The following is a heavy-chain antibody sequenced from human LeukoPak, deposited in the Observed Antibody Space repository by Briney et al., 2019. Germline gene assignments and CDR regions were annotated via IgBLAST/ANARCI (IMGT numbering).Heavy chain of an antibody. V-gene: IGHV1-69*05. D-gene: IGHD5-18*01. CDR3: ARARGGDTAPFGSRRPYRVFDY. CDR2: IIPIFGTA. CDR1: GGTFSSYA. Sequence: ASVKVSCKASGGTFSSYAISWVRQAPGQGLEWMGGIIPIFGTASYAQKFQGRVTMTRDTSTSTVYMELSSLRSEDTAVYYCARARGGDTAPFGSRRPYRVFDYWGQGTLVTVSS. J-gene: IGHJ4*02.